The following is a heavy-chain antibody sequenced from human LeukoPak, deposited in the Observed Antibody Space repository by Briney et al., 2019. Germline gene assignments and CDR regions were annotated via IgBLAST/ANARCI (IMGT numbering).Heavy chain of an antibody. CDR1: GFTFSSYS. CDR3: ARERITMVRGVTNAFDI. CDR2: ISSSSSTI. J-gene: IGHJ3*02. Sequence: GGSLRLSCAASGFTFSSYSMNWVRQAPGKGLEWVSYISSSSSTIYYADSVKGRFTISRDNAKNSLYLQMSSLRAEDTAVYYCARERITMVRGVTNAFDIWGQGTMVTVSS. D-gene: IGHD3-10*01. V-gene: IGHV3-48*01.